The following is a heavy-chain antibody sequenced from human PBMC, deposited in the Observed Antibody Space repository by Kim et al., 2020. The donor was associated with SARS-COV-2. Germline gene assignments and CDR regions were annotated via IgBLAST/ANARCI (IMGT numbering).Heavy chain of an antibody. D-gene: IGHD2-8*02. V-gene: IGHV3-30*04. J-gene: IGHJ4*02. CDR2: ISYDGSNK. CDR3: AREHHIPYCTGGVCYNGGVFDY. Sequence: GGSLRLSCAASGFTFSSYAMHWVRQAPGKGLEWVAVISYDGSNKYYVDSVKGRFTISRDNSKNTLYLQMNSLRAEDTAVYYCAREHHIPYCTGGVCYNGGVFDYWGQGTLVTVSS. CDR1: GFTFSSYA.